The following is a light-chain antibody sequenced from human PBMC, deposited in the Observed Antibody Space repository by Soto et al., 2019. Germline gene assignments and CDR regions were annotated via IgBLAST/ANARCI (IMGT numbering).Light chain of an antibody. V-gene: IGKV3-20*01. CDR2: GAS. CDR1: QSVSSRH. Sequence: EIVLTQSPGTLSLSPGERATLSCRASQSVSSRHLAWYQQKPGQAPRLLMYGASSRATGIPDRFSGSGSGTDCSLTISRLEPEDFAVYYCQQYCSSPPYTFGQGTKLEIK. J-gene: IGKJ2*01. CDR3: QQYCSSPPYT.